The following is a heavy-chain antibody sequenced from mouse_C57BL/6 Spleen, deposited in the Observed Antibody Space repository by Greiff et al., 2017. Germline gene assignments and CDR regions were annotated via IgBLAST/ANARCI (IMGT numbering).Heavy chain of an antibody. Sequence: EVKLQESGPGLVKPSQSLSLTCSVTGYSITSGYYWNWIRQFPGNKLEWMGYISYDGSNNYNPSLKNRISITRDTSKNQFFLKLNSVTTEDTATYYCARAQTGMYFDYWGQGTTLTVSS. J-gene: IGHJ2*01. V-gene: IGHV3-6*01. CDR1: GYSITSGYY. CDR2: ISYDGSN. CDR3: ARAQTGMYFDY. D-gene: IGHD4-1*01.